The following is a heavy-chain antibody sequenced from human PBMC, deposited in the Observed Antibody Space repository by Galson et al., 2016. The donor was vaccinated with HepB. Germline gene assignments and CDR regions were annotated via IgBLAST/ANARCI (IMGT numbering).Heavy chain of an antibody. Sequence: SVKVSCKASGYTFTSYGITWVRQAPGQGLEWMGIINPSGGSTSYAQKFQGRVTMTRDTSMSTVYMELRRLRSEDTAVYYCARATCARGRVTEEGAFDIWGQGTMVTVSS. CDR3: ARATCARGRVTEEGAFDI. CDR1: GYTFTSYG. CDR2: INPSGGST. V-gene: IGHV1-46*01. J-gene: IGHJ3*02. D-gene: IGHD5-18*01.